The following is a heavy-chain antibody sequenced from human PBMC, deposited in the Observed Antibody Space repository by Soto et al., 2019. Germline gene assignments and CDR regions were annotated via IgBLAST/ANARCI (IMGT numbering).Heavy chain of an antibody. CDR2: IGTRGNTR. Sequence: GGSLRLSCAASGFTFSSYSMNWVRQAPGKGLEWISYIGTRGNTRYYADSVKGRFTISRDNAESSLFLQMNSLRAEDTAVYYCAGRYCTNGVRHFGLSDYWGQGT. J-gene: IGHJ4*02. V-gene: IGHV3-48*04. CDR3: AGRYCTNGVRHFGLSDY. D-gene: IGHD2-8*01. CDR1: GFTFSSYS.